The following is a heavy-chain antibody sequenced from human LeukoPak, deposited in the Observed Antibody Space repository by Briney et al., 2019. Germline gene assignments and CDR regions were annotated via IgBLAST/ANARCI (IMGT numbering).Heavy chain of an antibody. D-gene: IGHD1-14*01. V-gene: IGHV4-39*01. J-gene: IGHJ6*03. CDR3: APVGINMDV. CDR1: GGSISSSSYY. CDR2: IYYSGST. Sequence: PSETLSLICTVSGGSISSSSYYWGWIRQPPGKGLEWIGSIYYSGSTYYNPSLKNRVTISVDTSKNQLTLKLSSVTAADTAVYYCAPVGINMDVWGKGTTVTVSS.